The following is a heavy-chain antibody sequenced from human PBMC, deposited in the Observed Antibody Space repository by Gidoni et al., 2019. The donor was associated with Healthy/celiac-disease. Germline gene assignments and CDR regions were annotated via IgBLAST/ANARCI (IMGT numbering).Heavy chain of an antibody. V-gene: IGHV4-31*03. CDR2: IYYRGST. J-gene: IGHJ3*02. CDR1: GGSISSVGYY. CDR3: ARDRRDDYDFWSGYRDDAFDI. Sequence: QVQLQESGQGLVKPSQTLSLTCTVSGGSISSVGYYWTWIRQHQGKVLEWIGYIYYRGSTYYNPSLKSRVTISVDTSKNQFSLKLSSVTAADTAVYYCARDRRDDYDFWSGYRDDAFDIWGQGTMVTVSS. D-gene: IGHD3-3*01.